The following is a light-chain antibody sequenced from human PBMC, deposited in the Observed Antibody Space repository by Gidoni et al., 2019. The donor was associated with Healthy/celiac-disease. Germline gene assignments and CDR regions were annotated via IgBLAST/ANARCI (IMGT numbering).Light chain of an antibody. J-gene: IGLJ3*02. CDR3: QTWGTGIQV. V-gene: IGLV4-69*01. CDR2: LNSDGSQ. CDR1: SGHSSYA. Sequence: QLVLTQSPSASASLGASVNLTGTLSSGHSSYAIAWHQQQPEKGPRYLMKLNSDGSQSKGDGIPDRCSGSSSGAERYLTISSLQSEDEADYYCQTWGTGIQVFGGGTKLTVL.